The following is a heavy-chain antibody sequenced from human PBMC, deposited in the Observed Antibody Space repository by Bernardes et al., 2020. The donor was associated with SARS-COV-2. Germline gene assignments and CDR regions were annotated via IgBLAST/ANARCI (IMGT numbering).Heavy chain of an antibody. D-gene: IGHD6-6*01. CDR1: GFTFSDHS. J-gene: IGHJ6*02. CDR2: SRGKGDSYTT. CDR3: ARDQLRPDYYYGLDV. V-gene: IGHV3-72*01. Sequence: GGSLRLSCAASGFTFSDHSMDWVRQAPGKGLEWVGRSRGKGDSYTTEYAASVKGRFTISRDDSKNSVYLQMNSLKIEDTAVYYCARDQLRPDYYYGLDVWGQGTKVTVS.